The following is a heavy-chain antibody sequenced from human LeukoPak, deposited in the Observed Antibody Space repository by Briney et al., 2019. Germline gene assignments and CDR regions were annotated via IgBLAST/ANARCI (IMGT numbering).Heavy chain of an antibody. V-gene: IGHV3-23*01. CDR2: ISGSGGST. Sequence: GGSLRLSCAASGFTFSSYAMSWVRQAPGKGLEWVSAISGSGGSTYYADSVKGRFTISRDNSKNTLYLQMNSLRAEDTAVYYCAKVQYSSRWYAQRPPHPFDYWGQGTLVTLSS. D-gene: IGHD6-19*01. CDR3: AKVQYSSRWYAQRPPHPFDY. CDR1: GFTFSSYA. J-gene: IGHJ4*02.